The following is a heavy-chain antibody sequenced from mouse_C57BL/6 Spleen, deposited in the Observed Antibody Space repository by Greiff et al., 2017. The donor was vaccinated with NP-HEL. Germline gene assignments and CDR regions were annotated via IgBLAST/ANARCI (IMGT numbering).Heavy chain of an antibody. J-gene: IGHJ3*01. Sequence: QVQLQQSGAELVRPGTSVKLSCKASGYTFTSYWMHWVKQRPGQGLEWIGVIDPSDSYTNYNQKFKGKATLTVDTSSSTAYMQLSSLTSEDSAVYYCASPPYYGSSFLAYWGQGTLVTVSA. CDR2: IDPSDSYT. CDR3: ASPPYYGSSFLAY. D-gene: IGHD1-1*01. CDR1: GYTFTSYW. V-gene: IGHV1-59*01.